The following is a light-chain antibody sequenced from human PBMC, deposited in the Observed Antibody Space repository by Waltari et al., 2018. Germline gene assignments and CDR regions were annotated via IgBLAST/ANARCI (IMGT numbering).Light chain of an antibody. CDR3: CSYTGSSTSYG. J-gene: IGLJ1*01. CDR2: EAV. Sequence: QSALTQPASVSGSPGQSLTISCTGASADLACYNLFSWYQHHPAKAPKPMIYEAVKRPSGVSNRFSGAKSGTTASLIISGLQADDEADYYCCSYTGSSTSYGCGSGTKVTVL. V-gene: IGLV2-23*01. CDR1: SADLACYNL.